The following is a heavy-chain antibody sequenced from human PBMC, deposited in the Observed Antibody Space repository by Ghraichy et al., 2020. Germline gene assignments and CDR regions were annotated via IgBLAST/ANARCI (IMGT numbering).Heavy chain of an antibody. CDR2: INHSGST. V-gene: IGHV4-34*01. Sequence: SETLSLTCAVYGGSFSGYYWSWIRQPPGKGLEWIGEINHSGSTNYNPSLKSRVTISVDTSKNQFSLKLSSVTAADTAVYYCARGKCVSGGSCYSYYYYGMDVWGQGTTVTVSS. J-gene: IGHJ6*02. CDR1: GGSFSGYY. D-gene: IGHD2-15*01. CDR3: ARGKCVSGGSCYSYYYYGMDV.